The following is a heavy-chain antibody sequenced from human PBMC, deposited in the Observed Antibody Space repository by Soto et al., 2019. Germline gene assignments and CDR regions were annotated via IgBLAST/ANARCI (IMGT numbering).Heavy chain of an antibody. J-gene: IGHJ5*01. V-gene: IGHV4-30-4*01. D-gene: IGHD2-15*01. Sequence: SETLSLTCSVSGDSISTVDYFWAWIRQPPGQALEYIGYIYKSTTTYYNPSFESRVAISLDTSKSQFSLTVTSVTAADTAVYFCARGRYCLTGKCFPNWFDSWGQGTLVTVSS. CDR2: IYKSTTT. CDR1: GDSISTVDYF. CDR3: ARGRYCLTGKCFPNWFDS.